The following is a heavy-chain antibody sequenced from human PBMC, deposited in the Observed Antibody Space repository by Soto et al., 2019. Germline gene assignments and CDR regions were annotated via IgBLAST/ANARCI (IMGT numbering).Heavy chain of an antibody. CDR3: ARALWFGEFYYYYGLDV. D-gene: IGHD3-10*01. CDR1: GYTFTSYG. Sequence: QVQLVQSGAEVKKPGASVKVSCKASGYTFTSYGISWVRQAPGQGLEWMGWISAYNGNTNYAQKLQGRVTMTTDTSTSTAYMELRSLRSDDTAGYYCARALWFGEFYYYYGLDVWGQGTTVTVSS. J-gene: IGHJ6*02. V-gene: IGHV1-18*01. CDR2: ISAYNGNT.